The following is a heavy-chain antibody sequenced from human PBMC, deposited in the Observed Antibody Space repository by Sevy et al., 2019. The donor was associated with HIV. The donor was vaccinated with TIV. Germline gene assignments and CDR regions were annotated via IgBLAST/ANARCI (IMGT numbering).Heavy chain of an antibody. CDR2: IIPIFGTA. CDR1: GGTFSSYA. V-gene: IGHV1-69*13. Sequence: ASVKVSCKASGGTFSSYAISWVRQAPGQGLEWMGGIIPIFGTANYAQKFQGRVTITADESTSTAYMELSSLRSEDTAVYYCARSQRSGDFWSGPYYYYGMDVWGQGTMVTVSS. D-gene: IGHD3-3*01. CDR3: ARSQRSGDFWSGPYYYYGMDV. J-gene: IGHJ6*02.